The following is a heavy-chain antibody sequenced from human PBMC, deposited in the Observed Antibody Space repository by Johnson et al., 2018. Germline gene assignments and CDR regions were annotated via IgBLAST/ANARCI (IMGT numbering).Heavy chain of an antibody. Sequence: QVQLQESGPGLVKPSETLSLTCTVSGGSIRSYSWNWIRLPPGKGLEWIAYFYYRGSPNYNPSLKSRVTTSVDTSKNQFSLRLSSVTASDTAVYYCARETKTDSYVMDVWGQGTTVTVSS. CDR3: ARETKTDSYVMDV. D-gene: IGHD1/OR15-1a*01. J-gene: IGHJ6*02. CDR2: FYYRGSP. CDR1: GGSIRSYS. V-gene: IGHV4-59*01.